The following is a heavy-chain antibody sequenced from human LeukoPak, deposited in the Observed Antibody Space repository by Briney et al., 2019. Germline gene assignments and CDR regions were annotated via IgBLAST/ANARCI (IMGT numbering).Heavy chain of an antibody. Sequence: SETLSLTCAVYGGSFSGYYWSWIRQPPGKGLEWIGEINHSGSTNYNPSLKSRVTISVDTSKNQFSLKLSSVTAADTAVYYCARGAVGDYSRRHNWFDPWGQGTLVTVSS. CDR3: ARGAVGDYSRRHNWFDP. CDR1: GGSFSGYY. CDR2: INHSGST. D-gene: IGHD4-17*01. J-gene: IGHJ5*02. V-gene: IGHV4-34*01.